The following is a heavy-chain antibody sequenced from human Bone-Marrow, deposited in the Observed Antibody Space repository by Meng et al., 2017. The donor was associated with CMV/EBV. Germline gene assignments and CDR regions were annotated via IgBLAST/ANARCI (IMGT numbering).Heavy chain of an antibody. CDR1: GFTFSSYS. D-gene: IGHD2-2*02. CDR2: ISSSSSTI. V-gene: IGHV3-48*04. J-gene: IGHJ4*02. CDR3: ARESRCSSTSCYTGSLGRTNGYFDY. Sequence: GESLKISCAASGFTFSSYSMNWVRQAPGKGLEWVSYISSSSSTIYYADSVKGRFTISRDNAKNSLYLQMNSLRAEDTAVYYCARESRCSSTSCYTGSLGRTNGYFDYWGQGPRVTGSS.